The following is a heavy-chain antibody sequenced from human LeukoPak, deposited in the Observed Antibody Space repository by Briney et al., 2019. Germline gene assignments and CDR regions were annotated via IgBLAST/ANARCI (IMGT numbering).Heavy chain of an antibody. CDR2: FYHSGST. J-gene: IGHJ6*02. CDR1: GGSISSGGYS. Sequence: SETLSLTCAVSGGSISSGGYSWTWIRQPPGKGLEWIGYFYHSGSTYYNPSLKSRVTISVDRSKNQFSLKLTSVTAADTAVYCCASTRGDYCYGMDVWGQGTTVTVSS. CDR3: ASTRGDYCYGMDV. V-gene: IGHV4-30-2*01. D-gene: IGHD3-10*01.